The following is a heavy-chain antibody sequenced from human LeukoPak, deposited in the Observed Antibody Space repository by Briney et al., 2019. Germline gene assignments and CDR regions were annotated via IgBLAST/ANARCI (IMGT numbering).Heavy chain of an antibody. J-gene: IGHJ5*02. CDR2: IYYSGST. V-gene: IGHV4-39*07. Sequence: SETLSLTCTVSGGSISSSSYYWGWIRQPPGKGLEWIGSIYYSGSTYYNPSLKSRVTISVDTSKNQFSLKLSSVTAADTAVYYCARDLCDYVWGSYRYSPIWFDPWGQGTLVTVSS. CDR1: GGSISSSSYY. CDR3: ARDLCDYVWGSYRYSPIWFDP. D-gene: IGHD3-16*02.